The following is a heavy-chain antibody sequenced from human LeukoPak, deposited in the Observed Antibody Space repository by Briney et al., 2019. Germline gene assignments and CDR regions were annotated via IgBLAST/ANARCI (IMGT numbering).Heavy chain of an antibody. D-gene: IGHD3-3*01. V-gene: IGHV4-4*07. Sequence: SSETLSLTCTVSGGTISSYYWSWIRQPAGKGLEWIGRIYSSGSTNYNPSLKSRVTMSVDTSKNQFSLKLSSVTAADTAVYYCARWFGDWRDVGVLKFDPWGQGTLVTASS. CDR3: ARWFGDWRDVGVLKFDP. J-gene: IGHJ5*02. CDR2: IYSSGST. CDR1: GGTISSYY.